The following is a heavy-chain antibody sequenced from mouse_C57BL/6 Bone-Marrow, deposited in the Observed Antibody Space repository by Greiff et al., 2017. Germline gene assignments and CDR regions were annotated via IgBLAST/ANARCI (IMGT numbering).Heavy chain of an antibody. CDR2: ISDGGSYT. CDR1: GFTFSSYA. D-gene: IGHD3-1*01. V-gene: IGHV5-4*01. CDR3: ARAAGATLYAMDY. J-gene: IGHJ4*01. Sequence: DVHLVESGGGLVKPGGSLKLSCAASGFTFSSYAMSWVRQTPEKRLEWVATISDGGSYTYYPDNVKGRFTISRDNAKNNLYLQMSHLKSEDTAMYYCARAAGATLYAMDYWGQGTSVTVSS.